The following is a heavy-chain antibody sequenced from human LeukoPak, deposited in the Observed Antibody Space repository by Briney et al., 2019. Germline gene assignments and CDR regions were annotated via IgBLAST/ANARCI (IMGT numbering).Heavy chain of an antibody. CDR1: GFTFSAFA. Sequence: GRSLRLSCAASGFTFSAFAMHWVRQAPGKGLEWLAVISYNGVNTYYADSVKGRFTISRDNSYNTLYLQMNSPRADDTAAYYCTKHRTGPPYGLDVWGQGTTVTVSS. V-gene: IGHV3-30*18. J-gene: IGHJ6*02. CDR3: TKHRTGPPYGLDV. CDR2: ISYNGVNT.